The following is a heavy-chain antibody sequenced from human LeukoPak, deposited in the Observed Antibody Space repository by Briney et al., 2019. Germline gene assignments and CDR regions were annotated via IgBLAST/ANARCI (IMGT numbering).Heavy chain of an antibody. CDR2: IKQDGSEK. D-gene: IGHD5-18*01. J-gene: IGHJ4*02. Sequence: GGSLRLSCAASGFTFSSYWMSWVRQAPGKGLEWVANIKQDGSEKYYVDSVKGRFTISRDNSKNTLYLQMNSLRAEDTALYYCARGSGYSYAFTGRERTKSRLDYWGQGTLVTVSS. V-gene: IGHV3-7*01. CDR3: ARGSGYSYAFTGRERTKSRLDY. CDR1: GFTFSSYW.